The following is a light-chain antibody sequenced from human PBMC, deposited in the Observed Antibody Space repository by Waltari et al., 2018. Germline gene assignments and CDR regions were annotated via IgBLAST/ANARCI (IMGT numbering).Light chain of an antibody. V-gene: IGKV1D-8*01. J-gene: IGKJ1*01. CDR1: QDINSY. Sequence: VIWMTQSPSLVSASIGDRVTINFRMSQDINSYLAWFQQKPGKSPDLLIYAASILQSGVPSRFSGSGSGTDFTLTISRLQSEDFATYYCQQYYTFPRAFGQGTKVEI. CDR2: AAS. CDR3: QQYYTFPRA.